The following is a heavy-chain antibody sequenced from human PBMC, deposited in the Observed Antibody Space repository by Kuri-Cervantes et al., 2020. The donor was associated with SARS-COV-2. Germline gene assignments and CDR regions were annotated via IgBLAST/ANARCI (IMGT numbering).Heavy chain of an antibody. D-gene: IGHD2-15*01. CDR2: FDPEDGER. V-gene: IGHV1-24*01. CDR1: GYTLTELS. J-gene: IGHJ6*02. Sequence: ASVKVSCKISGYTLTELSIYWVRLAPGKGLEWMGGFDPEDGERVSAQKFQGRVTMTEDTSTDTAYLELRSLRSDGTAVYYCATGLVDTRSPLPSHYYGLSVWGQGTTVTVSS. CDR3: ATGLVDTRSPLPSHYYGLSV.